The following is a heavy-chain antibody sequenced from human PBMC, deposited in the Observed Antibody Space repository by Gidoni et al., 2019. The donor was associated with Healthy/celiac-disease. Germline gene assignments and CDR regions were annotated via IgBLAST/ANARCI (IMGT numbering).Heavy chain of an antibody. Sequence: QVQLVQSGAEVKKPGSSVQVSCKASGGTFSSYAISWVRQAPGQGLEWRGGIMPIFGTANYAQKFEGRVTIIADESTSTAYMELSSLRSEDTAVYYCARGRGYSYGADFDYWGQGTLVTVSS. CDR3: ARGRGYSYGADFDY. V-gene: IGHV1-69*01. J-gene: IGHJ4*02. CDR1: GGTFSSYA. CDR2: IMPIFGTA. D-gene: IGHD5-18*01.